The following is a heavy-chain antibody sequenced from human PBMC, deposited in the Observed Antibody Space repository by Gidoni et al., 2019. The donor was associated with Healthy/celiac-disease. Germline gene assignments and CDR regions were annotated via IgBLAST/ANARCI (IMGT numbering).Heavy chain of an antibody. J-gene: IGHJ5*02. D-gene: IGHD4-17*01. CDR2: IWYDGSNK. CDR1: GFTFSSYG. Sequence: QVQLVESGGGVVQPGRSLRLSCAASGFTFSSYGMHGVRQAPGKGLEWVAVIWYDGSNKYYADSVKGRFTISRDNSKNTLYLQMNSLRAEDTAVYYCARDLYGDYAYGGYNWFDPWGQGTLVTVSS. V-gene: IGHV3-33*01. CDR3: ARDLYGDYAYGGYNWFDP.